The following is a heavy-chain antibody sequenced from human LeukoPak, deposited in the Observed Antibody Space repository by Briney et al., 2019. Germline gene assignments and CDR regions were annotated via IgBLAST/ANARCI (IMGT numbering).Heavy chain of an antibody. D-gene: IGHD2-2*01. Sequence: GGSLRLSCASSGFTFSSYDMSWVRQAPGKGLEWVSVITGSGGSTDYADSVKGRFTISRDNAKNTLHLQMKSLRAEYTAVYYCAKKSAMGGFDPWGQGTLDTVSS. CDR3: AKKSAMGGFDP. CDR2: ITGSGGST. V-gene: IGHV3-23*01. J-gene: IGHJ5*02. CDR1: GFTFSSYD.